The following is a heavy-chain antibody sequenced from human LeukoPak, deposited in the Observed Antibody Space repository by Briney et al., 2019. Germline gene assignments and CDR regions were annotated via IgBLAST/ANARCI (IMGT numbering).Heavy chain of an antibody. Sequence: APVKVSCKASGGTFTSYAISWVRQAPGQGLEWMGGIIPIFCTANYAHKFQGRVTITTDESTSTAYMELSSLRSEDTAVYYCAREYGSSGYYLRMDVWGKGTTVTVSS. V-gene: IGHV1-69*05. J-gene: IGHJ6*03. CDR2: IIPIFCTA. D-gene: IGHD3-22*01. CDR1: GGTFTSYA. CDR3: AREYGSSGYYLRMDV.